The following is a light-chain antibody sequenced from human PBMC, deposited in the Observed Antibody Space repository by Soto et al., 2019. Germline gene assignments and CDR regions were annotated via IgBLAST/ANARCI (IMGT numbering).Light chain of an antibody. J-gene: IGLJ2*01. Sequence: QTVVTQSPSASASLGASVKLTCTLSSGHSNYAIAWHQQQPEKGPRYLMKLNTDGSHTKGDGIPDRFSGSRSGAERYLTISSLQSEDEGDYHCQTWGTGIQVFGGGTKLTVL. V-gene: IGLV4-69*02. CDR1: SGHSNYA. CDR2: LNTDGSH. CDR3: QTWGTGIQV.